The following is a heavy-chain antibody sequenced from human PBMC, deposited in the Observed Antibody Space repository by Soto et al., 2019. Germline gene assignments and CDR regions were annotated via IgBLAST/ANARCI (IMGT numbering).Heavy chain of an antibody. V-gene: IGHV4-59*01. CDR3: ALVGRSRYNWNGKFYY. CDR1: GGSISSYY. D-gene: IGHD1-1*01. J-gene: IGHJ4*02. Sequence: SETLSLTCTVSGGSISSYYWSWIRQPPGKGLEWIGYIYYSGSTNYNPSLKSRVTISVDTSKNQFSLKLSSVTAADTAVYYCALVGRSRYNWNGKFYYWGQGTLVPVSS. CDR2: IYYSGST.